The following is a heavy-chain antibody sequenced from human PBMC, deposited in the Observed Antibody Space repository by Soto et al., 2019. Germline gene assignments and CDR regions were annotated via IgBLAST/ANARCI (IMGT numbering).Heavy chain of an antibody. CDR3: ARTEYSNAFYYYYGMDV. D-gene: IGHD6-6*01. CDR2: TYYRSKWYN. Sequence: SQTLSLTCAISGDSVSSNSAAWNWIRQSPSRGLEWLGRTYYRSKWYNDYAVSVKSRITINPDTSKNQFSLQLNSVTPEDTAVHYCARTEYSNAFYYYYGMDVWGQGTTVTVSS. V-gene: IGHV6-1*01. CDR1: GDSVSSNSAA. J-gene: IGHJ6*02.